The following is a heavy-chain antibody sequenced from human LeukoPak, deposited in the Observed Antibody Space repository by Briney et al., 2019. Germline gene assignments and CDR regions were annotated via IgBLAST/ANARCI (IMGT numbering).Heavy chain of an antibody. J-gene: IGHJ4*02. D-gene: IGHD1-26*01. CDR2: ISGGGGST. CDR3: AKGWELPLYYFDY. V-gene: IGHV3-23*01. Sequence: HSGGSLRLSCAASGFTFSSYGMHWVRQAPGRGLEWVSAISGGGGSTYYADSVKGRFTISRDNSKNTLSLQMNSLRAEDTAVYYCAKGWELPLYYFDYWGQGTLVTVSS. CDR1: GFTFSSYG.